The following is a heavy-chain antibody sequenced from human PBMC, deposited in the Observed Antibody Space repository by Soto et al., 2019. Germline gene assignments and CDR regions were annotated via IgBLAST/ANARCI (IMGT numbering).Heavy chain of an antibody. CDR2: ISNSFSDGNT. D-gene: IGHD3-16*01. J-gene: IGHJ4*02. CDR3: AKVFSPEGGNYFEY. V-gene: IGHV3-23*01. CDR1: GFTFSKFA. Sequence: EVQLLKSGGNLVQPGGSLRLSCVASGFTFSKFAMNWVRQAPGKGLEWVSAISNSFSDGNTHYADSVKGRFTISRDNDKSTVFLEMNSLRAEDTAVYYCAKVFSPEGGNYFEYWGQGTLVTVSS.